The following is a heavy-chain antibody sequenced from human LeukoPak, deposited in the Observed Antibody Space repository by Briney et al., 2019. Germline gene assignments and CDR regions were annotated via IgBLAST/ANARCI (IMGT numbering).Heavy chain of an antibody. Sequence: GGSLRLSCAASGFTFSSYSMNWVRQAPGKGLEWVSYISSSSSTIYYADSVKGRFTISRDNAKNSLYLQMNSLRAEDTAVYYCARSPKYSSLYYFDYWGQGTLVTVSS. J-gene: IGHJ4*02. D-gene: IGHD6-6*01. V-gene: IGHV3-48*01. CDR1: GFTFSSYS. CDR2: ISSSSSTI. CDR3: ARSPKYSSLYYFDY.